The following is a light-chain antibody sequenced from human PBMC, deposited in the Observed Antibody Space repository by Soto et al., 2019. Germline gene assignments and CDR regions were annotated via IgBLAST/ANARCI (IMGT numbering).Light chain of an antibody. CDR3: QQYNNWPPAT. CDR2: GIS. J-gene: IGKJ1*01. Sequence: EMVMTQSPAILSVSPGESATLSFSSSQSVNSNYLAWYQQHPGQPPRLLIYGISTRATGIPARFSGSGSGTEFTLTISSLQSEDFAVYYCQQYNNWPPATFGQGTKVDIK. V-gene: IGKV3-15*01. CDR1: QSVNSN.